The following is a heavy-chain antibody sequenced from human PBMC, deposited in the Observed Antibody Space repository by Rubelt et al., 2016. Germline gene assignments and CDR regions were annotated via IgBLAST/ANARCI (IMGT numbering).Heavy chain of an antibody. CDR1: GYTFTSYG. Sequence: QVQLVQSGAEVKKPGASVKVSCKASGYTFTSYGISWVRQAPGQGLEWMGWISAYNGNTNYAQKVQGRVTRTTDTSTSTADMELRGLRSDDTAVYYCARLRWDRNRPRFDYWGQGTLVTVSS. J-gene: IGHJ4*02. CDR2: ISAYNGNT. D-gene: IGHD4-23*01. CDR3: ARLRWDRNRPRFDY. V-gene: IGHV1-18*01.